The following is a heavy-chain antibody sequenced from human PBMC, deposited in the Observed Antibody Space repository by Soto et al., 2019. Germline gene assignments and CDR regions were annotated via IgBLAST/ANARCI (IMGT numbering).Heavy chain of an antibody. CDR1: GFTFSSYT. CDR3: AKELNTYYACWSGSGAFDV. J-gene: IGHJ3*01. CDR2: SSYDGNTK. Sequence: GGSLRPSSAASGFTFSSYTMHGVRQAPGKGLEWVAVSSYDGNTKYYEDSVKGRFTISRDNSKNTPYLQMISLRAEDTVLYSSAKELNTYYACWSGSGAFDVWGQGAMVTVSS. D-gene: IGHD3-3*01. V-gene: IGHV3-30*04.